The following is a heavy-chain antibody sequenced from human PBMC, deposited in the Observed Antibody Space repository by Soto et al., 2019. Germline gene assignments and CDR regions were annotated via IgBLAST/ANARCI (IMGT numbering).Heavy chain of an antibody. Sequence: SETLSLTCAVSGGSISSSTWWSWVRQPPGKGLEWIGEILHSGATNYNPSLKSRVAFSVDKSKNQFSLKLSSVTAADTAVYFCARDHGVSRGFAFDYWGQGTLVTVSS. CDR1: GGSISSSTW. V-gene: IGHV4-4*02. J-gene: IGHJ4*01. CDR3: ARDHGVSRGFAFDY. CDR2: ILHSGAT. D-gene: IGHD3-3*01.